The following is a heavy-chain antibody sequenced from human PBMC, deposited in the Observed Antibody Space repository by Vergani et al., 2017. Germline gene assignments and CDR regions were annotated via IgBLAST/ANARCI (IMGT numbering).Heavy chain of an antibody. Sequence: QVQLQESGPGLVKPSETLSLTCIVSGGSISPYYCSWIRQPAGKGPEWIGRIYTSESTNYNPTLKSRVTMSVDTSKNQFSLKLSAVTAADTAVYYCAREYSSSVGFLAYWGQGTLVTVSS. CDR1: GGSISPYY. D-gene: IGHD6-6*01. V-gene: IGHV4-4*07. J-gene: IGHJ4*02. CDR2: IYTSEST. CDR3: AREYSSSVGFLAY.